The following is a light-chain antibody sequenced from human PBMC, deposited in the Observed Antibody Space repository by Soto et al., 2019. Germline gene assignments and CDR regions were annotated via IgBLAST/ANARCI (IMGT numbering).Light chain of an antibody. J-gene: IGKJ2*01. CDR2: AAS. CDR3: QQYGSSPPYT. V-gene: IGKV3-20*01. Sequence: EIVLTQSPDALSLSPGERATLSCRASQSFASSYLAWYQQKPGQAPRLLIYAASSRATGVPDRFSGSGSGTDFTLTISRLEPEDSAVYYCQQYGSSPPYTFGQGTKLEIK. CDR1: QSFASSY.